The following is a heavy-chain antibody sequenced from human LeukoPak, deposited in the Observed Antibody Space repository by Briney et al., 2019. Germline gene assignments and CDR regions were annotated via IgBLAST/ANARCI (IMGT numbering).Heavy chain of an antibody. V-gene: IGHV1-24*01. J-gene: IGHJ4*02. CDR1: GYTLTELS. Sequence: ASVKVSCKVSGYTLTELSMHWVRQAPGKGLEWMGGFDPEDGETIYAQKFQGRVTMTEDTSTDTAYMELSSLRSEDTAVYYCATDPSGVPLTGYPYWGQGTLVTASS. D-gene: IGHD3-9*01. CDR2: FDPEDGET. CDR3: ATDPSGVPLTGYPY.